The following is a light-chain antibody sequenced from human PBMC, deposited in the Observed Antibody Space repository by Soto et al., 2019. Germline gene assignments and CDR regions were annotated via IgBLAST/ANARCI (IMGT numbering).Light chain of an antibody. V-gene: IGLV1-40*01. J-gene: IGLJ2*01. Sequence: QSVLTQPPSMSGAPGQRVTISCTGRSSNIGAGYDVHWYQQIPGTAPKLLIYGDSNRPSGVPDRFSGSKSDTSASLAITGLQAEDEADYYCQSYDSSLSGVIFGGGTKVTVL. CDR1: SSNIGAGYD. CDR3: QSYDSSLSGVI. CDR2: GDS.